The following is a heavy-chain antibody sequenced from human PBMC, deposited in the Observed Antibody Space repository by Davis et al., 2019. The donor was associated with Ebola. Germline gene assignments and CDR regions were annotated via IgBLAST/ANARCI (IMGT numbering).Heavy chain of an antibody. CDR3: ARVGCSGGSCYRRVYYYGVDV. V-gene: IGHV1-2*04. CDR1: GYTFTGYY. CDR2: INPNSGGT. D-gene: IGHD2-15*01. J-gene: IGHJ6*02. Sequence: ASVKVSCKASGYTFTGYYMHWVRQAPGQGLEWMGWINPNSGGTNYAQKFQGWVTMTRDTSISTAYIELSRLRSDDTAVYYCARVGCSGGSCYRRVYYYGVDVWGQGTTVTVSS.